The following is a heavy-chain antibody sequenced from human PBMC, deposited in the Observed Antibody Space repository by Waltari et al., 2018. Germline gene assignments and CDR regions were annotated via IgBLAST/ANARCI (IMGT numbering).Heavy chain of an antibody. V-gene: IGHV4-34*01. CDR1: GGSCSGYP. CDR3: ARGGVPDAYGDGSDYRNWFDP. Sequence: QVQLKEWGAGTLKPAETLSLTCAGTGGSCSGYPWTWIRHSPGKGLVWLGEINHPGVTNYKPSPKGRITILKDTSKNQFSLRLSSVTAADSAVYYCARGGVPDAYGDGSDYRNWFDPWGQGILVTVSS. CDR2: INHPGVT. J-gene: IGHJ5*02. D-gene: IGHD4-17*01.